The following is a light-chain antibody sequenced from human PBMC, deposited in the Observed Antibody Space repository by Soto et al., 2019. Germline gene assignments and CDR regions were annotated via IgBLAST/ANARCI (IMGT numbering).Light chain of an antibody. CDR2: AAT. Sequence: IHMTQSPSSLSASVWDRVTITGXSSQSISIYLNWYQQKPGKAPRLLIYAATNLRSGVPSRFSGVGSGADFTLTVSSLQPEDFATYYCQQSYDTPHTFGQGTKV. V-gene: IGKV1-39*01. J-gene: IGKJ1*01. CDR1: QSISIY. CDR3: QQSYDTPHT.